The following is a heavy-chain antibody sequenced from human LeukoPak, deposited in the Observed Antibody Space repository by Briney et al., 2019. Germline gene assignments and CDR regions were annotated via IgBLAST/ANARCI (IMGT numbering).Heavy chain of an antibody. Sequence: GESLKISCKASGYSFTNYWIGWVRQMPGKGLEWMGIIYPGDSDTIYSPSFQGQVTISADKSISTAYLQWNSLKASDTAMYYCARRGGYDILTGSYYFDYWGQGTLVTVSS. CDR2: IYPGDSDT. J-gene: IGHJ4*02. D-gene: IGHD3-9*01. V-gene: IGHV5-51*01. CDR1: GYSFTNYW. CDR3: ARRGGYDILTGSYYFDY.